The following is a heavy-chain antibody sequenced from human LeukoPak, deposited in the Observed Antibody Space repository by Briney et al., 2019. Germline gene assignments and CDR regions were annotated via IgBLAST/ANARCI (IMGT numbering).Heavy chain of an antibody. CDR1: GGSFSGYY. J-gene: IGHJ6*03. D-gene: IGHD4-11*01. CDR2: INHSGST. Sequence: SETPSLTCAVYGGSFSGYYWSWIRQPPGKGLEWIGEINHSGSTNCNPSLKSRVTISIDTSKNQFSLKVSSVTAADTAVYYCARVPVTYYFYYMDVWGKGTTVTVSS. CDR3: ARVPVTYYFYYMDV. V-gene: IGHV4-34*01.